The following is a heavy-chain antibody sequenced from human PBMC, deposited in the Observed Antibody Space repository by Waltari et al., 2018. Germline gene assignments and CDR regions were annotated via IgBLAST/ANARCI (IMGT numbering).Heavy chain of an antibody. J-gene: IGHJ5*02. V-gene: IGHV5-51*01. D-gene: IGHD2-15*01. CDR3: ARHRPYCSGGSCSPNWFDP. Sequence: EVQLVKSGAEVKKLGESLKISCKGSGYSFISYWIGWVRQTPGQSLEWMGIIYPGDSDTRYSPSFQGQVTISADKSISTAYLQWSSLKASDTAMYYCARHRPYCSGGSCSPNWFDPWGQGTLVTVSS. CDR2: IYPGDSDT. CDR1: GYSFISYW.